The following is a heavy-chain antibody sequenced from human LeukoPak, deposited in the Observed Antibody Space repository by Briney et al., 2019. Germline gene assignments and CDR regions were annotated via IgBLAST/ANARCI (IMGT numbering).Heavy chain of an antibody. Sequence: GASLKVSCKASGYTFTGYDINWVRQTAGQGLEWMGWMNPNSGNTGYGQNFRGRVTMTRDTSITTAYMELSSLRSEDTAVYYGARGQSNGQDWGQGTLVTVSS. J-gene: IGHJ4*02. D-gene: IGHD2-8*01. CDR1: GYTFTGYD. CDR3: ARGQSNGQD. CDR2: MNPNSGNT. V-gene: IGHV1-8*01.